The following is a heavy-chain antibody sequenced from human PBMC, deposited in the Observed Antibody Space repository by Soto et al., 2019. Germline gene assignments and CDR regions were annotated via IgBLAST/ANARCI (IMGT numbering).Heavy chain of an antibody. D-gene: IGHD2-15*01. V-gene: IGHV3-43D*03. Sequence: GGSLRLSCAASGFTFDDYAMHWVRQAPGKGLEWVSLISWDGGSTYYADSVKGRFTISRDNSKNSLYLQMNSLRAEDTALYYCAKDMDSGLGAAATPGFGLYYYYYGMDVWGQGTTVTVSS. J-gene: IGHJ6*02. CDR3: AKDMDSGLGAAATPGFGLYYYYYGMDV. CDR2: ISWDGGST. CDR1: GFTFDDYA.